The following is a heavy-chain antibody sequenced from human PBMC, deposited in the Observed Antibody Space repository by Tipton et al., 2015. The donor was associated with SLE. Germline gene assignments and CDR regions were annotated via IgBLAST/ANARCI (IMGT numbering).Heavy chain of an antibody. J-gene: IGHJ6*02. V-gene: IGHV3-7*01. Sequence: GSLRLSCAASGFTFSSYWMSWVRQAPGKGLEWVANIKQDGSEKYYVDSVKGRFTISRDNAKNSLYLQMNSLRAEDTAVYYCARDSMGPWYYYGMDVWGQGTTVTVSS. CDR3: ARDSMGPWYYYGMDV. CDR1: GFTFSSYW. D-gene: IGHD2/OR15-2a*01. CDR2: IKQDGSEK.